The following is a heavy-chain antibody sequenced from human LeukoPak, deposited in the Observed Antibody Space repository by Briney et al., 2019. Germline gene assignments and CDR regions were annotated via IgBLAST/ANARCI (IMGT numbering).Heavy chain of an antibody. D-gene: IGHD2-2*01. CDR2: IKQDGSEK. CDR1: GFTFSSCW. Sequence: GGSLRLSCAASGFTFSSCWMSWVRQAPGKGLEWVANIKQDGSEKYYVDSVKGRFTISRDNAKNSLYLQMNSLRAEDTAVYYCARDLGLVVPAAGFDYWGQGTLVTVSS. J-gene: IGHJ4*02. CDR3: ARDLGLVVPAAGFDY. V-gene: IGHV3-7*01.